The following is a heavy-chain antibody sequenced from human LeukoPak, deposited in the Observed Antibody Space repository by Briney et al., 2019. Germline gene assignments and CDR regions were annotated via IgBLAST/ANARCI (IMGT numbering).Heavy chain of an antibody. CDR2: IIPIFGTA. CDR3: ARDQGTTVVTNDAFDI. V-gene: IGHV1-69*13. CDR1: GGTXSSYA. D-gene: IGHD4-23*01. Sequence: SVKVSCKASGGTXSSYAISWVRQAPGQGLEWMGGIIPIFGTANYAQKFQGRVTITADESTSTAYMELSSLRSEDTAVYYCARDQGTTVVTNDAFDIWGQGTMVTVSP. J-gene: IGHJ3*02.